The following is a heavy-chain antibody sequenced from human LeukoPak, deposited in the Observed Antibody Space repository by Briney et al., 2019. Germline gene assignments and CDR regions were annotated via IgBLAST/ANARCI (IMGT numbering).Heavy chain of an antibody. J-gene: IGHJ3*02. CDR2: IYSGGST. CDR3: ARYCSSTSCATNDAFDI. CDR1: GFTVSSNY. V-gene: IGHV3-53*01. D-gene: IGHD2-2*01. Sequence: PGGSLRLSCAASGFTVSSNYMSWVRQAPGKGLEWVSVIYSGGSTYYADSVKGRFTISRDNSKNTLYLQMNSLRAEDTAVYYCARYCSSTSCATNDAFDIWGQGTMVTVSS.